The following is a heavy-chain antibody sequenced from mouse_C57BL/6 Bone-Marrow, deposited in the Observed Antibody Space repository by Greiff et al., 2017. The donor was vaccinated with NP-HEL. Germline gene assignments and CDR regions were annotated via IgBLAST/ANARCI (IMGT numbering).Heavy chain of an antibody. D-gene: IGHD3-2*02. J-gene: IGHJ2*01. Sequence: VQLQQSGAELVRPGASVKLSCTASGFNIKDDYMHWVKQRPEQGLEWIGWIDPENGDTEYASKFQGKATITADTSSNTAYLQLSSLTSEDTAVYYCTTSSSGPLCDYWGQGTTLTVSS. CDR3: TTSSSGPLCDY. CDR2: IDPENGDT. CDR1: GFNIKDDY. V-gene: IGHV14-4*01.